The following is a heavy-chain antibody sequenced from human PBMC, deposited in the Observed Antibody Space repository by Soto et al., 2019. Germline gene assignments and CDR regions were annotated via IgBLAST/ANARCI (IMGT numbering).Heavy chain of an antibody. CDR1: VDSITTYY. CDR3: ARYSNNWFQTEGMDV. Sequence: TETLSLTCTVSVDSITTYYWSWIRQPAGKGLEWIGRIDASGNTNYNPSLNSRVTMSIDTSKKQFSLMLTSVTAADTAIYYCARYSNNWFQTEGMDVWGQGTTVTVSS. V-gene: IGHV4-4*07. CDR2: IDASGNT. D-gene: IGHD6-13*01. J-gene: IGHJ6*02.